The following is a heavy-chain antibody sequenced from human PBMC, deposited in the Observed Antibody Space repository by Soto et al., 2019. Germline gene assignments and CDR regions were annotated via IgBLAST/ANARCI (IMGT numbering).Heavy chain of an antibody. CDR2: ISYDGNNK. Sequence: QVQLVESGGGVVQPGRSLRLSCAASGFTFSSYAMYWVRQAPGKGLEWVAVISYDGNNKYYADSVKGRFTISRDNSKNTLYVQMNSLRAEDTAVYYCARAGCDGGSCYTLVGLRYGMDVWGQGTTVTVSS. J-gene: IGHJ6*02. V-gene: IGHV3-30-3*01. D-gene: IGHD2-15*01. CDR3: ARAGCDGGSCYTLVGLRYGMDV. CDR1: GFTFSSYA.